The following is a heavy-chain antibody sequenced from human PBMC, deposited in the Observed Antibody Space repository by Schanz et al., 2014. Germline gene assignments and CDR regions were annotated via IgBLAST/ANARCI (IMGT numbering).Heavy chain of an antibody. D-gene: IGHD4-17*01. CDR3: ARGNNVDYGDAFFNYYYYYMDV. J-gene: IGHJ6*03. V-gene: IGHV4-34*01. Sequence: QVQLQQWGAGLLKPSETLSLTCGVFGGSFSGYYWSWIRQPPGKGLEWIGEIYHTGSTNYNPSLKIRVTIAVDTSKNQFSLKLSSVTAADTAVYYCARGNNVDYGDAFFNYYYYYMDVWGKGTTVTVSS. CDR2: IYHTGST. CDR1: GGSFSGYY.